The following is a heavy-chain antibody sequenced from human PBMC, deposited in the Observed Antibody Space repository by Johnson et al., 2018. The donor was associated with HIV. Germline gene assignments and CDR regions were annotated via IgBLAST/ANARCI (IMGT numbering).Heavy chain of an antibody. Sequence: EVQLVESGGGLVKPGGSLRLSCAASIFAVSSNYMSWVRQAPGKGLEWVANIKKDGSDKYYVDSVKGRFTISRDNPKNTLYLQMNSLRAEDTTVYYCAREVPGKAFDIWGQGTMVTVSS. CDR1: IFAVSSNY. D-gene: IGHD2-2*01. V-gene: IGHV3-7*01. CDR3: AREVPGKAFDI. J-gene: IGHJ3*02. CDR2: IKKDGSDK.